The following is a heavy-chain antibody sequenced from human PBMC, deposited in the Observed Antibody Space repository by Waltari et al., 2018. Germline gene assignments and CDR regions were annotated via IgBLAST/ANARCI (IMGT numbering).Heavy chain of an antibody. V-gene: IGHV4-59*01. D-gene: IGHD6-19*01. CDR3: ARALSLADPLDY. Sequence: QVQLQESGPGLVKPSETLSLTCPVSGGSISSYYWSWIRQPPGKGLEWIGYIYYSGSTNYNPSLKSRVTISVDTSKNQFSLKLSSVTAADTAVYYCARALSLADPLDYWGQGTLVTVSS. J-gene: IGHJ4*02. CDR1: GGSISSYY. CDR2: IYYSGST.